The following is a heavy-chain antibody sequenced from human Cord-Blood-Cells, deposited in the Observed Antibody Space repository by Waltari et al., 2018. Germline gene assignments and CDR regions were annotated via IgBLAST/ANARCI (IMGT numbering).Heavy chain of an antibody. Sequence: QVQLVQSGAEVKKPGASVKVSCKASGYTFTSYGISWVRQAPGQGLEWMGWDSAYNGNTNDAQKLQCRVTMTTDTSTSTAYMGLRSLRSDDTAVYYCARVARDILTCYPSYFDYWGQGTLVTVSS. D-gene: IGHD3-9*01. CDR1: GYTFTSYG. CDR2: DSAYNGNT. V-gene: IGHV1-18*01. CDR3: ARVARDILTCYPSYFDY. J-gene: IGHJ4*02.